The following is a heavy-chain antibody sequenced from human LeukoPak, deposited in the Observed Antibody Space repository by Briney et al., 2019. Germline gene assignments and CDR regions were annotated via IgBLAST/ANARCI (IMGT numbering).Heavy chain of an antibody. J-gene: IGHJ4*02. V-gene: IGHV3-7*03. CDR3: ARVLHFWYFDY. Sequence: QSGGSLRLSCAASGFSFSSYWMSWVRQAPGKGLEWVANIKQDGSEEYYVDSVKGRFTISRDNAKNSLYLQMDSLRAEDTAVYYCARVLHFWYFDYWGQGTLVTVSS. D-gene: IGHD3-16*01. CDR1: GFSFSSYW. CDR2: IKQDGSEE.